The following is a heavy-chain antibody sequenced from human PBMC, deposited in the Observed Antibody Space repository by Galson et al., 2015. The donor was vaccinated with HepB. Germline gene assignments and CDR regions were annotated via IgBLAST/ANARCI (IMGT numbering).Heavy chain of an antibody. CDR1: GFTFSSYG. D-gene: IGHD6-6*01. CDR3: ARDVVPYYYYYMDV. V-gene: IGHV3-33*01. Sequence: SLRLSCAASGFTFSSYGMHWVRQAPGKGLEWVAVIWYDGSNKYYADSVKGRFTISRDNSKNTLYLQMNSLRAEDTAVYYCARDVVPYYYYYMDVWGKGTTVTVSS. J-gene: IGHJ6*03. CDR2: IWYDGSNK.